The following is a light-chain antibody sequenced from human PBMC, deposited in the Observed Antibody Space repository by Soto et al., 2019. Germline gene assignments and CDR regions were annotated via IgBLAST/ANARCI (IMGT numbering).Light chain of an antibody. Sequence: DLQMTQSPSSLSAAVGDRVTITCRASQSIARFLHWYQQKPGEVPKLLIFGASYLRSGVPSRFSGSGSGTHFALTITSLQPEDFATYFCQQSHIAPYTFGRGTNL. J-gene: IGKJ2*01. V-gene: IGKV1-39*01. CDR3: QQSHIAPYT. CDR2: GAS. CDR1: QSIARF.